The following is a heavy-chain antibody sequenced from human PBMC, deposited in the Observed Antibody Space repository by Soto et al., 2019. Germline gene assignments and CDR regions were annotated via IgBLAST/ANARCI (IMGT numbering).Heavy chain of an antibody. J-gene: IGHJ3*02. Sequence: PSETLSLTCAVSGGSINSSDYSWSWIRQPPGKGLEWIGFIYQSGSTYYSPSLKSRVTISLDRSKNQFSLKLSSVTAADTAVYYCAREVLYYDSSGYSWDDASDIWGQGTLVTVSS. D-gene: IGHD3-22*01. CDR3: AREVLYYDSSGYSWDDASDI. CDR2: IYQSGST. CDR1: GGSINSSDYS. V-gene: IGHV4-30-2*01.